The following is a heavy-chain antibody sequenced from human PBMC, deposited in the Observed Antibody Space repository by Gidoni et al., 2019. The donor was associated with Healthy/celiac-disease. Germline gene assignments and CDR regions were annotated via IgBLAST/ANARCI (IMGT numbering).Heavy chain of an antibody. Sequence: QVQLVESGGGVVQPGRSLRLPCAASGFPFSSYAMHWVRQAPGKGLEWVAVISYDGSNKSYADSVKGRFTSSRDNSKNTLYLQMNSLRAEDTAVYYCARGGLNPGYGVDWFDPWGQGTLVAVSS. CDR3: ARGGLNPGYGVDWFDP. CDR2: ISYDGSNK. V-gene: IGHV3-30*01. CDR1: GFPFSSYA. D-gene: IGHD3-9*01. J-gene: IGHJ5*02.